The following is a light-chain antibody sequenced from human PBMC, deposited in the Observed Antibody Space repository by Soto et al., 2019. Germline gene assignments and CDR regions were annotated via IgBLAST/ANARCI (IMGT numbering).Light chain of an antibody. CDR2: DAS. CDR3: QQYRTSLT. V-gene: IGKV3-15*01. Sequence: EILMTQSPATLSVSPGESVILSCRASQSVGSTLAWYQQTPGQAPRLLIRDASTRATGVPARFSGSGSGTEFTLTISSLQSEDFAFYYCQQYRTSLTFGGGTTLEIK. CDR1: QSVGST. J-gene: IGKJ4*02.